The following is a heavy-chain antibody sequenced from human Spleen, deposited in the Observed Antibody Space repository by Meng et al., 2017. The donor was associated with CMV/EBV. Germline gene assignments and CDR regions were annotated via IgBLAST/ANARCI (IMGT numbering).Heavy chain of an antibody. V-gene: IGHV3-11*04. D-gene: IGHD3-3*01. Sequence: GESLKISCAASGFTFSDYYMSWIRQAPGKGLEWVSYISSSGRSKDYADSVKGRFIISRDNAKKSLYLQMNSLRAEDTAVYYCASSDFWSDDYRGLLDYWGQGTLVTVSS. CDR3: ASSDFWSDDYRGLLDY. CDR2: ISSSGRSK. J-gene: IGHJ4*02. CDR1: GFTFSDYY.